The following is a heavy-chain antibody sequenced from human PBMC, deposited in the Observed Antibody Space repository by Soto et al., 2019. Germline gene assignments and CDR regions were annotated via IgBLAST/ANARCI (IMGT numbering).Heavy chain of an antibody. V-gene: IGHV3-15*01. CDR2: IKSKTDGGTT. CDR3: TRGGAAPTYYYFGMDL. Sequence: PGGSLRLPCAASGFTFSNAWMSWLRQAPGKGLEWVGRIKSKTDGGTTDYAAPVKCRFTISRDDSKNTLYLQMNSLKTEDTAVYYCTRGGAAPTYYYFGMDLCGQGSTVDVYS. CDR1: GFTFSNAW. D-gene: IGHD6-6*01. J-gene: IGHJ6*02.